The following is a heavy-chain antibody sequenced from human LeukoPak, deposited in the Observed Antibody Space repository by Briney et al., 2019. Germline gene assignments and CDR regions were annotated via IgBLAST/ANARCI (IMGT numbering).Heavy chain of an antibody. CDR3: ARDSYSSGWYWFDP. CDR2: ISYDGSNK. J-gene: IGHJ5*02. D-gene: IGHD6-19*01. Sequence: GRSLRLSCAASGFTFSSYAMHWVRQAPGKGLEWVAVISYDGSNKYYADSVKGRFTISRDNSKNTLYLQMNSLRAEDTAVYYCARDSYSSGWYWFDPWGQGTLVTVSS. V-gene: IGHV3-30-3*01. CDR1: GFTFSSYA.